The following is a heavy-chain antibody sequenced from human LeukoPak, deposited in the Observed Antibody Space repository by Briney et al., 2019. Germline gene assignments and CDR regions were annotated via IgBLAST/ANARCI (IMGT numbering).Heavy chain of an antibody. CDR2: ISDSGCST. J-gene: IGHJ4*02. D-gene: IGHD2-2*01. V-gene: IGHV3-23*01. CDR1: EFNFSSYA. Sequence: PGGSLRLSCAASEFNFSSYAMSWVRQAPGKGLEWVSAISDSGCSTYYADSVKGRFTVSRDNSKNTMYLQMNSLRAEDTAVYYCAKDRRACSSSSCYYRFDYWGQGTLVTVSS. CDR3: AKDRRACSSSSCYYRFDY.